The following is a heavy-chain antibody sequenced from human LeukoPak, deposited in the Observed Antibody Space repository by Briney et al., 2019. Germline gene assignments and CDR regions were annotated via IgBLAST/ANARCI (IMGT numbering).Heavy chain of an antibody. V-gene: IGHV3-20*04. CDR1: GFTFDDYG. CDR2: INWNGGST. J-gene: IGHJ4*02. Sequence: GGSLRLSCTASGFTFDDYGMSWVRQAPGKGLEWVSGINWNGGSTGYADSVKGRFTISRDNAKNSLYLQMNSLRAEDTAVYYCARGFGRQWLVPDYFDYWGQGTLVTVSS. D-gene: IGHD6-19*01. CDR3: ARGFGRQWLVPDYFDY.